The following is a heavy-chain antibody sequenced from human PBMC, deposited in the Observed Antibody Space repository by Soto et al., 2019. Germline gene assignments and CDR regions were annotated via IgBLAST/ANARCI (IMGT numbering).Heavy chain of an antibody. Sequence: GGSLRLSCVVSGFTLTNNGMHWVRQAPGQGLEWVAVISSDGSSHYYGDSVRGRFTISRDNSKNTLFLEMNSLRSEDTAVYYCAKDRGLAESGRWSHYFYGMDVWGQGTTVTVSS. V-gene: IGHV3-30*18. CDR1: GFTLTNNG. D-gene: IGHD1-26*01. CDR2: ISSDGSSH. J-gene: IGHJ6*02. CDR3: AKDRGLAESGRWSHYFYGMDV.